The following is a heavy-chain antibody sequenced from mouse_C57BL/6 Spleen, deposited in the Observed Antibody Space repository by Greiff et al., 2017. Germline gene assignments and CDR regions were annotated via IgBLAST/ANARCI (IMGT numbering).Heavy chain of an antibody. CDR1: GFNIKNTY. Sequence: EVKLQESVAELVRPGASVKLSCTASGFNIKNTYMHWVKQRPEQGLEWIGRIDPANGNTKSAPTFPGKATIPADPSSNTAYLQLSSRTSEDTAIYYCARLYYPFAYWGQGTLVTVSA. CDR3: ARLYYPFAY. J-gene: IGHJ3*01. CDR2: IDPANGNT. V-gene: IGHV14-3*01. D-gene: IGHD1-1*01.